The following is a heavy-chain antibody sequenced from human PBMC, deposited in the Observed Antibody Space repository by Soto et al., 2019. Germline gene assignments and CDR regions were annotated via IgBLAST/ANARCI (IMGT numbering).Heavy chain of an antibody. Sequence: SGGSLRLSCAASGFTFSSYAMSWVRQAPGRGLEWVSIISGNGGSTYYAAPVKGRFTISRDNTENTLYLQMDSLTAEDTAVYYCAKGSEFSNSYTLDFDFWGQGALVTVSS. V-gene: IGHV3-23*01. CDR1: GFTFSSYA. CDR2: ISGNGGST. D-gene: IGHD6-6*01. J-gene: IGHJ4*02. CDR3: AKGSEFSNSYTLDFDF.